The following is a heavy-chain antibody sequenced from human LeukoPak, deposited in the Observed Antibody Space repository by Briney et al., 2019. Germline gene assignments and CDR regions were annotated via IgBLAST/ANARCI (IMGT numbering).Heavy chain of an antibody. CDR1: GDSISIYY. Sequence: SETLSLTCSVSGDSISIYYWSWIRRPPGKGLEWIGYVYYSGSTEYNPSLQSRVTISVDTSKNQFSLKLSSVTAADTAVYFCARGREYTYGYHFDYWDQGTLVTVSS. CDR2: VYYSGST. J-gene: IGHJ4*02. V-gene: IGHV4-59*01. CDR3: ARGREYTYGYHFDY. D-gene: IGHD5-18*01.